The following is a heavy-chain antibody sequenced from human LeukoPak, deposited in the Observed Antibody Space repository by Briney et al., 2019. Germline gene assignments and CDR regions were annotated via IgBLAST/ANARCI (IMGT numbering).Heavy chain of an antibody. CDR3: ARNGGVDTAMGPFDY. D-gene: IGHD5-18*01. CDR2: IYSGGST. J-gene: IGHJ4*02. CDR1: GFTFSSYA. Sequence: PGGSLRLSCAASGFTFSSYAMHWVRQAPGKGLEWVSVIYSGGSTYYADSVKGRFTISRDNSKNTLYLQMNSLRAEDTAVYYCARNGGVDTAMGPFDYWGQGTLVTVSS. V-gene: IGHV3-53*01.